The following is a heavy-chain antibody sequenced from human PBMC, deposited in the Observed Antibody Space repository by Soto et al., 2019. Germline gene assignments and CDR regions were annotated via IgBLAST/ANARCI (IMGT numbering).Heavy chain of an antibody. CDR2: IIPICGTA. Sequence: QVQLVQSGAEVKKPGSSVTVSCKASGGTFSSYTISWVRQAPGQGLEWMGGIIPICGTANYAQKFQGRVTINADESTSTAYMELSSLSSEDTAVYYCARGNHRWLQLWYFDLWGRGTLVTVSS. J-gene: IGHJ2*01. D-gene: IGHD5-12*01. V-gene: IGHV1-69*12. CDR3: ARGNHRWLQLWYFDL. CDR1: GGTFSSYT.